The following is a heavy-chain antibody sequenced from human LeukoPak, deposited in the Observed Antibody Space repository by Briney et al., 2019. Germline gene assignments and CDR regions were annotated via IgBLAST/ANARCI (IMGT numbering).Heavy chain of an antibody. D-gene: IGHD2-2*01. V-gene: IGHV1-8*01. CDR3: ARGEGYCSSTSCYYFDY. Sequence: GASVKVSCKASGYTFTSYDINWVRQATGQGLEWMGWMNPNSGNTGYAQKFQGRVTMTRNTSISTAYMELSSLRSEDTAVYYCARGEGYCSSTSCYYFDYWGQGTLVAVSS. J-gene: IGHJ4*02. CDR1: GYTFTSYD. CDR2: MNPNSGNT.